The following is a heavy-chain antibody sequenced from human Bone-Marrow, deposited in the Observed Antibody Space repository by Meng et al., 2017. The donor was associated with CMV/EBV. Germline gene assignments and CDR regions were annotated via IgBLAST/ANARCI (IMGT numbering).Heavy chain of an antibody. Sequence: ASVKVSCKASGYTFTGYYMHWVRQAPGQGLEWMGWINPNSGGTNYAQKFQGRVTMTRDTSISTAYMELSSLRSEDTAVYYCASGGSPMDIVVVPAAIRGYYYGMDVWGQGTTVTVSS. V-gene: IGHV1-2*02. CDR3: ASGGSPMDIVVVPAAIRGYYYGMDV. CDR2: INPNSGGT. CDR1: GYTFTGYY. J-gene: IGHJ6*02. D-gene: IGHD2-2*02.